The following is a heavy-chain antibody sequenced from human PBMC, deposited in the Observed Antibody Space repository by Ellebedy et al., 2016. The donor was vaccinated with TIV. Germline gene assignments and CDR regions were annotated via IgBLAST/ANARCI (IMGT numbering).Heavy chain of an antibody. D-gene: IGHD3-16*01. V-gene: IGHV3-33*01. CDR3: ARHAVGERATLEY. Sequence: PGGSLRLSCAASGFTFSSYGMHWVRQAPGKGLEWVAVIWYDGSNKYYADSVKGRFTISRDNSKNTLYLQMNSLRAEDTAVYYCARHAVGERATLEYWGQGTLVTDSS. CDR1: GFTFSSYG. CDR2: IWYDGSNK. J-gene: IGHJ4*02.